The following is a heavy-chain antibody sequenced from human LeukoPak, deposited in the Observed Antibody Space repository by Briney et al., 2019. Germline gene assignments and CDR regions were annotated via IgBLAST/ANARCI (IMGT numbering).Heavy chain of an antibody. CDR2: FSNTGDTR. CDR3: ARRGVLDL. Sequence: PGGSLRFSCSASGFTFSYYYMSWIRKAPGKGLELVSYFSNTGDTRDYVYFVKGLFTISRNNAKNSLFLQMNSLRHEDTAINYCARRGVLDLWGRGTLVTVSS. J-gene: IGHJ2*01. D-gene: IGHD3-10*01. V-gene: IGHV3-11*01. CDR1: GFTFSYYY.